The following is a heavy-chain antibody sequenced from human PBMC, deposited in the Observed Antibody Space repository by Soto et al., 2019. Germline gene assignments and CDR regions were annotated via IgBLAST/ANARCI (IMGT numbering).Heavy chain of an antibody. CDR1: GLTFSSYA. CDR2: ISNSGRST. J-gene: IGHJ4*02. V-gene: IGHV3-23*01. Sequence: GGSLRLSCAASGLTFSSYAMSWVRQAPGKGLEWVSHISNSGRSTKYADSVKGRFTISRDNSKNTLYLQMNSLRAEDTAIYYCAEDALAYYDFWSWGQGTLVTVSS. D-gene: IGHD3-3*01. CDR3: AEDALAYYDFWS.